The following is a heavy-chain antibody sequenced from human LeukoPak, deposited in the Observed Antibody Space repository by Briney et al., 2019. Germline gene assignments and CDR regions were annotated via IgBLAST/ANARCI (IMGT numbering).Heavy chain of an antibody. Sequence: GASVKVSCKASGYTFTNYAMNWVRQAPGQGLEWMGWINPNSGGTNYAQKFQGRVTMTRDTSISTAYMELSRLRSDDTAVYYCASEDYYDSSGFDYWGQGTLVTVSS. J-gene: IGHJ4*02. CDR3: ASEDYYDSSGFDY. D-gene: IGHD3-22*01. CDR2: INPNSGGT. V-gene: IGHV1-2*02. CDR1: GYTFTNYA.